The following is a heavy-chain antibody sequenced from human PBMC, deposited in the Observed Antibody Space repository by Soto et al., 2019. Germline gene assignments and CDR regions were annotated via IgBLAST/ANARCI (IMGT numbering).Heavy chain of an antibody. Sequence: SETLSLTCTVSGGTISSGGYYWSWIRQHPGKGLEWIGYIYYSGSTYYNPSLKSRVTISVDTSKNQFSLKLSSVTAADTAVYYCARLQTRRGVAAAPLLHFDYWGQGTLVTVSS. CDR2: IYYSGST. CDR3: ARLQTRRGVAAAPLLHFDY. V-gene: IGHV4-31*03. D-gene: IGHD2-15*01. J-gene: IGHJ4*02. CDR1: GGTISSGGYY.